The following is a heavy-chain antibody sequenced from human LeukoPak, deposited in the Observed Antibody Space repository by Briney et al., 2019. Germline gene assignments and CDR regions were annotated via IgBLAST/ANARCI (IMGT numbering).Heavy chain of an antibody. J-gene: IGHJ6*03. V-gene: IGHV3-66*01. CDR3: ASSGIAADYYYYYMDV. CDR2: IYSGGST. D-gene: IGHD6-13*01. CDR1: GFTVSSNY. Sequence: GGSLRLSCAASGFTVSSNYMSWVRQAPGKGLEWVSVIYSGGSTYYADSVKGRFTISRDNSKNTLYLQMNSLRAEDTAVYYCASSGIAADYYYYYMDVWGKGTTVTISS.